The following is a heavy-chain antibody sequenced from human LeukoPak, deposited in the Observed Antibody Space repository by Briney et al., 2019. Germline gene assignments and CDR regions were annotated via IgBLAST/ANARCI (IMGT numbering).Heavy chain of an antibody. Sequence: SETLSLTCTVSGGSISSGGYYWSWIRQHRGKGLEWIGYIYYSGSTYYNPSLKSRVTISVDTSKNQFSLKLSSVTAADTAVYYCAGGPGGESFDYWGQGTLVTVSS. J-gene: IGHJ4*02. CDR2: IYYSGST. CDR3: AGGPGGESFDY. V-gene: IGHV4-31*03. CDR1: GGSISSGGYY. D-gene: IGHD3-16*01.